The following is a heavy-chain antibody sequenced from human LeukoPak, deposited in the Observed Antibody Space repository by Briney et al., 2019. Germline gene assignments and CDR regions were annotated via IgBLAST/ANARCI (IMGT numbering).Heavy chain of an antibody. V-gene: IGHV3-23*01. D-gene: IGHD6-13*01. CDR1: GFTFSKDS. Sequence: PGGSLTPSCVASGFTFSKDSMGWVRQAPGGGRGWVPTISGNSGSTYYADSVKGRFTISRDNSKNTVYLQMNSLRAEDKAVYYCAKRIAATSFDYWGQGTLVTVSS. J-gene: IGHJ4*02. CDR2: ISGNSGST. CDR3: AKRIAATSFDY.